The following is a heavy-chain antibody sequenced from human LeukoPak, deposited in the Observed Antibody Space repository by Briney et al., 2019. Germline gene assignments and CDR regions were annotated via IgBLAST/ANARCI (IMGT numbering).Heavy chain of an antibody. J-gene: IGHJ4*02. CDR2: IILILGIA. D-gene: IGHD5-24*01. Sequence: ASVKVSCKASGGTFSNYGISWVRQAPGQGLEWMGRIILILGIAKYAQKFQGRVTITADKSTGTGYMELNSLRSEDTAVYYCARGGGDVYNFIDYWGQGTLVTVSS. CDR1: GGTFSNYG. CDR3: ARGGGDVYNFIDY. V-gene: IGHV1-69*04.